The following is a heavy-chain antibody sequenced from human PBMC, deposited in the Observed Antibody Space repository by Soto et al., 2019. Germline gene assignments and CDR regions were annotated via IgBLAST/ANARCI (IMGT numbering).Heavy chain of an antibody. CDR3: ARGVRDYSSSSNWFDP. Sequence: PSETLSLTCTVSGGSISSGDYYWSWIRQPPGKGLEWIGYIYYSGSTYYNPSLKSRVTISVDTSKNQFSLKLGSVTAADTAVYYCARGVRDYSSSSNWFDPWGQGTLVTVSS. D-gene: IGHD6-13*01. V-gene: IGHV4-30-4*01. J-gene: IGHJ5*02. CDR2: IYYSGST. CDR1: GGSISSGDYY.